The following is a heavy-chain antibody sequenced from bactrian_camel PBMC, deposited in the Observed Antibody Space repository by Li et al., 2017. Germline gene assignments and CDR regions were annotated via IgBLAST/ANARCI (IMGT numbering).Heavy chain of an antibody. CDR2: TAYGGRTT. Sequence: HVQLVESGGDLVQPGGSLRLSCAASGFTFSNNWMHWVRQAPGKGLEWVSITAYGGRTTYYADSVKGRFTISRDNAKNTLYLQLNNPKTEDTAIYYCFGGYYWGQGTQVTVS. CDR1: GFTFSNNW. D-gene: IGHD5*01. J-gene: IGHJ4*01. V-gene: IGHV3S1*01. CDR3: FGGYY.